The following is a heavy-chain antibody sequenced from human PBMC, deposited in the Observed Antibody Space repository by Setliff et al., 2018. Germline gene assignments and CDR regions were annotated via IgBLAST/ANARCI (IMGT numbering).Heavy chain of an antibody. CDR2: LNPNSGGT. CDR3: ARGKYDILTGEYYFDF. Sequence: GASVKVSCKASGYTFTGYYIHWVRQAPGQGLEWMGCLNPNSGGTNSTRKFEGCVTMTRDTSISAAYMELSSLKSNDTAVYYCARGKYDILTGEYYFDFWGQGTLVTVPQ. J-gene: IGHJ4*02. CDR1: GYTFTGYY. V-gene: IGHV1-2*04. D-gene: IGHD3-9*01.